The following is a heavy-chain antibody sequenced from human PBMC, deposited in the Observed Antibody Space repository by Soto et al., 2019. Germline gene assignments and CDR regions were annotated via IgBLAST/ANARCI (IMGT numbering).Heavy chain of an antibody. CDR1: GFTFISYA. CDR2: ISYDGSNK. V-gene: IGHV3-30-3*01. J-gene: IGHJ4*02. D-gene: IGHD2-15*01. CDR3: ARDHEDIVVVVAATPLGDY. Sequence: PWGSLRLSCAASGFTFISYAIHCCRHSPFKWLEWVAVISYDGSNKYYADSVKGRFTISRDNSKNTLYLQMNSLRAEDTAVYYCARDHEDIVVVVAATPLGDYWGQGTLVTVSS.